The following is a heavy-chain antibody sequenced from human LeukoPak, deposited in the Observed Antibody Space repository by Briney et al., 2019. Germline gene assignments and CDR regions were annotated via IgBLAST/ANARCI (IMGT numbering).Heavy chain of an antibody. D-gene: IGHD3-16*02. V-gene: IGHV4-34*01. J-gene: IGHJ4*02. Sequence: SETLSLTCAVYGGSFSGYYWSWIRQPPGKGLEWIGEINHSGSTNYNPSLKSRVTISVDTSKNQFSLKPSSVTAADTAVYYCARGGSRPGVIPRIPFDYWGQGTLVTVSS. CDR2: INHSGST. CDR1: GGSFSGYY. CDR3: ARGGSRPGVIPRIPFDY.